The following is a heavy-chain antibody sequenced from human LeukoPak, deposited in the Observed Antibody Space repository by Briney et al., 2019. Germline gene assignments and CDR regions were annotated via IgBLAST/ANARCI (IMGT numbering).Heavy chain of an antibody. Sequence: ASVKVSCKASGYTFTSYDINWVRQATGQGLEWMGWMNPNSGDTGYAQTFQGRVTMTRDTSVGTAYMELSSLRSEDTAVYYCATRSYRPPNYYYYMDVWGKGTTVTVSS. CDR2: MNPNSGDT. CDR3: ATRSYRPPNYYYYMDV. D-gene: IGHD1-26*01. V-gene: IGHV1-8*01. CDR1: GYTFTSYD. J-gene: IGHJ6*03.